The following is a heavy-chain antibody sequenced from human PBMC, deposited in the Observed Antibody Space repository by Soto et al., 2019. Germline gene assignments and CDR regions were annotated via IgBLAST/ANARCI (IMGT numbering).Heavy chain of an antibody. J-gene: IGHJ3*02. CDR2: ISAYNGNT. CDR3: ARDVYLRETARAFDI. Sequence: ASVKVSCKASGYTFTSYGISWVRQAPGQGLEWMGWISAYNGNTNYAQKLQGRVTMTTDTSTSTAYMELRSLRSDDTAVYYCARDVYLRETARAFDIWGQGTMVTVSS. D-gene: IGHD2-8*01. V-gene: IGHV1-18*01. CDR1: GYTFTSYG.